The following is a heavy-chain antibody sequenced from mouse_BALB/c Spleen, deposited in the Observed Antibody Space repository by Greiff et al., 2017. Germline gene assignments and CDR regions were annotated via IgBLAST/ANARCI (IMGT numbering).Heavy chain of an antibody. V-gene: IGHV2-6-7*01. J-gene: IGHJ4*01. CDR3: ARDAYYRYDGTRAMDY. D-gene: IGHD2-14*01. CDR1: GFSLTGYG. CDR2: IWGDGST. Sequence: QVQLKESGPGLVAPSQSLSITCTVSGFSLTGYGVNWVRQPPGKGLEWLGMIWGDGSTDYNSALKSRLSISKDNYKSQVFLKMNSLQTDDTARYYWARDAYYRYDGTRAMDYWGQGTSVTVSS.